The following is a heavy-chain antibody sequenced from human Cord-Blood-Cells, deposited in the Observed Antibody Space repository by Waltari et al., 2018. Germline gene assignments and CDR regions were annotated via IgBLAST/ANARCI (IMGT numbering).Heavy chain of an antibody. V-gene: IGHV1-2*04. J-gene: IGHJ6*02. D-gene: IGHD6-13*01. CDR2: INPNSGGT. Sequence: QVQLVQSGAEVKKPGASVKVSCKASGYTFTGYYMHWVRQAPGQGLEWMGWINPNSGGTNYAQKFQGWVTMTMDTSISTAYMELSRLRSDDTDVYYCARAHIAAAGHYYYGMDVWGQGTTVTVSS. CDR3: ARAHIAAAGHYYYGMDV. CDR1: GYTFTGYY.